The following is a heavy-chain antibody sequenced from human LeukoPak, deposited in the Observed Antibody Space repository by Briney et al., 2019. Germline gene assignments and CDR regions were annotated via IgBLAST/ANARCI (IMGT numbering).Heavy chain of an antibody. Sequence: GGSLRLSCTASGLTISNYWMSWVRQAPGKGLEWVANIKQDGDEKYYVDSVKGRFTISRDNAKNSLYLQMNSLRVEDTAVYYCARGGGSFYNYWGQGTLVTVSS. J-gene: IGHJ4*02. CDR1: GLTISNYW. D-gene: IGHD2-15*01. CDR2: IKQDGDEK. CDR3: ARGGGSFYNY. V-gene: IGHV3-7*04.